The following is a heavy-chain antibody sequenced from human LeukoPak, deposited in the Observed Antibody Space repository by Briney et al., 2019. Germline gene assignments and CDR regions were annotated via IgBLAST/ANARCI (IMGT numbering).Heavy chain of an antibody. D-gene: IGHD3-10*01. Sequence: PGGSLRLSCAASRFTFSKYWMSWVRQAPGKGLEWVANIKKEDGSEKNYVDSVKGRFTISRDNVKNSLYLQMNSLRDEDTAVYYCAIPPLSGTGSSRPLAEMDVWGQGTTVTVPS. CDR3: AIPPLSGTGSSRPLAEMDV. CDR1: RFTFSKYW. V-gene: IGHV3-7*01. J-gene: IGHJ6*02. CDR2: IKKEDGSEK.